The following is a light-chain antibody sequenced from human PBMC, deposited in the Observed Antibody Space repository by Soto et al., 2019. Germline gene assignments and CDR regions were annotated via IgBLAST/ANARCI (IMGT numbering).Light chain of an antibody. J-gene: IGKJ5*01. CDR2: AAS. CDR3: QQRSKWIT. CDR1: QNINNY. Sequence: IQMTPSPYSLSASVGDRVTITCRASQNINNYLNWYQQGPGEAPKLLIYAASTLQSGVPSRFSGSGSGTDFTLTISGLQSDDFAVYYCQQRSKWITFGQRTRLEI. V-gene: IGKV1-39*01.